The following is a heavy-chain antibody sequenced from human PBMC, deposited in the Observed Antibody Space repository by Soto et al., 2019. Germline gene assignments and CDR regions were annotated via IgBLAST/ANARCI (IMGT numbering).Heavy chain of an antibody. J-gene: IGHJ6*02. D-gene: IGHD2-21*01. Sequence: PGGPLRPSCAASGFTVSSNYMRWVHQAPGKAVERVTVIYSHGSTYYADYVKGRFTISRDNSKNTLYLQMNSLRAGDRAVNYCARDEKEIERRLRRVDYYYYGMGVWGQGTTVTVSS. V-gene: IGHV3-53*01. CDR3: ARDEKEIERRLRRVDYYYYGMGV. CDR2: IYSHGST. CDR1: GFTVSSNY.